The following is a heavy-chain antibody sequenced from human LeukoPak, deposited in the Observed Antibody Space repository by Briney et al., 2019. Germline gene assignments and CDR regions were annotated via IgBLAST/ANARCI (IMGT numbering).Heavy chain of an antibody. J-gene: IGHJ4*02. D-gene: IGHD5-12*01. Sequence: PGGSLRLSCAASGFTFSSYAMHWVRQAPGKGLEWVAVISYDGSNKYYADSVKGRFTISRDNSKNTLYLQMNSLRAEDTAVYYCARERCSGYDYYADYWGQGTLVTVSS. CDR2: ISYDGSNK. CDR1: GFTFSSYA. CDR3: ARERCSGYDYYADY. V-gene: IGHV3-30*04.